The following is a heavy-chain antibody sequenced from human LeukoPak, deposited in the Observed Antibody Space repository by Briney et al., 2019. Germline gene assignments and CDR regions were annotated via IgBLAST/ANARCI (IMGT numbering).Heavy chain of an antibody. Sequence: PGGSLRLSCAASGFTFSSYAMSWVRQAPGKGLEWVSAISGSGGSTYYADSVKGRFTISRDNSKNTLYLQMNSLRAEDTAVYYCAKVPNRELGILGYFDYWGQGTLVTVSS. J-gene: IGHJ4*02. CDR3: AKVPNRELGILGYFDY. CDR2: ISGSGGST. CDR1: GFTFSSYA. D-gene: IGHD1-26*01. V-gene: IGHV3-23*01.